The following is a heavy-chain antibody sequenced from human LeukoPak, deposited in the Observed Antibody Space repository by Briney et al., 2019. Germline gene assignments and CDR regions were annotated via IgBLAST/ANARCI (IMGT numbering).Heavy chain of an antibody. J-gene: IGHJ4*02. Sequence: GGSLRLSCAASGFTFSSYTMTWVRQAPGKGMEWVSSIISSSNTIYYADSVKGRLTISRDNAKDSLYRQMNSRKAADTAVYYCAKDTQVRYVYVWGSYRSCASGFDYWGQGTRVTVSS. CDR2: IISSSNTI. V-gene: IGHV3-48*04. D-gene: IGHD3-16*02. CDR3: AKDTQVRYVYVWGSYRSCASGFDY. CDR1: GFTFSSYT.